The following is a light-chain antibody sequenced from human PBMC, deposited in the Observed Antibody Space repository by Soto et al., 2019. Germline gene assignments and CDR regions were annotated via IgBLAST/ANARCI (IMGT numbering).Light chain of an antibody. J-gene: IGKJ1*01. CDR3: QQYGSSPVT. V-gene: IGKV3-20*01. CDR2: GAS. CDR1: QSVSSSY. Sequence: EIVLTQSPGTLSLSPGERGTLSCRASQSVSSSYLAWYQQKPGQAPRLLIYGASSRAIGIPDRFSGSGSGTDFTLTISRLEPEDFAVYYCQQYGSSPVTFGLGTKVDIK.